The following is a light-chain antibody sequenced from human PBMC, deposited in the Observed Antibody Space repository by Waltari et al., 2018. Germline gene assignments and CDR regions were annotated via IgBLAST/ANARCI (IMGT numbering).Light chain of an antibody. CDR2: ETS. J-gene: IGKJ5*01. Sequence: EVFLTQSPATLSLSPGERATLSCRASQRVGAFLAWYQQKPGQAPRLLIYETSYRASGIPARFSGSGSGTDFTLTISNVEPEDFAVYYCQQRSNWPPEVTFGQGTRLEIK. V-gene: IGKV3-11*01. CDR3: QQRSNWPPEVT. CDR1: QRVGAF.